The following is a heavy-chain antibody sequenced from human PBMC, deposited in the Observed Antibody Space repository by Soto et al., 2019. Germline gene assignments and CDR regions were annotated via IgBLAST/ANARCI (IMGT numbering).Heavy chain of an antibody. Sequence: QVQLQESGPGLVEPSQTLSLTCTVSGGSISGEGYYWSWIRQSSGRGLEWIGYIHDSGSTYYNPPLKSRVIISVDTSKTQFFLNLSSVTAADTAVYYCARAWTATAGWANWFDRWGQGTLVTVSS. J-gene: IGHJ5*02. V-gene: IGHV4-31*03. D-gene: IGHD6-13*01. CDR1: GGSISGEGYY. CDR2: IHDSGST. CDR3: ARAWTATAGWANWFDR.